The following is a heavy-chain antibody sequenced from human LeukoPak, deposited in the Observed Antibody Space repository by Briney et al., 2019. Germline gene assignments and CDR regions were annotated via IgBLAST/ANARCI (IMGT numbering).Heavy chain of an antibody. Sequence: SGPTLVNPTQTLTLTCTFSGFSLDTSGVGVGWIRQPPGKALEWLALINWDDDKRYSPSLKSRPTITKDTSKNQVVLTMTDMDPVDTATYYCAHTLRVGYCSGGSCYYQYYYFDYSGQGVLVTVSS. CDR2: INWDDDK. V-gene: IGHV2-5*02. CDR3: AHTLRVGYCSGGSCYYQYYYFDY. D-gene: IGHD2-15*01. CDR1: GFSLDTSGVG. J-gene: IGHJ4*02.